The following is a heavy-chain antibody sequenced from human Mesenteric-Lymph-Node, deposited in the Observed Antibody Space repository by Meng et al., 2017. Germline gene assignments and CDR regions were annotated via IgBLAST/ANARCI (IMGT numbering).Heavy chain of an antibody. CDR1: GFTFSSYA. Sequence: GESLKISCAASGFTFSSYAMHWVRQAPGKGLEWVAVISYDGSNKYYADSVKGRFTISRDNSKNTLYLQMNSLKTEDTAVYYCAKDSGYDYYDYWGQGTLVTVSS. CDR3: AKDSGYDYYDY. D-gene: IGHD5-12*01. J-gene: IGHJ4*02. V-gene: IGHV3-30*07. CDR2: ISYDGSNK.